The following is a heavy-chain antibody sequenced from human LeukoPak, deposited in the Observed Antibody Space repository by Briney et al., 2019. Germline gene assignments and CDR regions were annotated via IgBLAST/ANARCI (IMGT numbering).Heavy chain of an antibody. V-gene: IGHV1-2*02. CDR1: RNIFTGYF. J-gene: IGHJ4*02. D-gene: IGHD2-2*01. Sequence: ASVKVSCKASRNIFTGYFIHWVRQAPGQGLEWMGWINPKNGGTNPAEKFQGRVTMTRDTSLSTAFMELTGLTSDDTAVYFCARDRDIVVVPADYWGQGTLVAVSS. CDR2: INPKNGGT. CDR3: ARDRDIVVVPADY.